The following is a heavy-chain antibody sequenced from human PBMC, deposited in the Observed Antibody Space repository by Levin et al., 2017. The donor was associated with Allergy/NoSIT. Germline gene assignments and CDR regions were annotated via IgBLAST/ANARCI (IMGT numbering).Heavy chain of an antibody. Sequence: SETLSLTCTVSGDYVSGMIYYWSWIRQPPGKGLEWIGYIYYTGITNYNPSLKSRVTISVDTSKNQFSLKLSSLSAADTAMYFCARRVAGWFDPWGQGTLVTVSS. J-gene: IGHJ5*02. CDR1: GDYVSGMIYY. CDR3: ARRVAGWFDP. CDR2: IYYTGIT. V-gene: IGHV4-61*01.